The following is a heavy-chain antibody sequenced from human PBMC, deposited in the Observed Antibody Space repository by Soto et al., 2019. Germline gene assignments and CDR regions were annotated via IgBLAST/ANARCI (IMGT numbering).Heavy chain of an antibody. CDR1: GYTFTSYG. Sequence: GASVKVSCKASGYTFTSYGISWVRQAPGQGLEWMGWISAYNGNTNYAQKLQGRVTMTTDTSTSTAYMELRSLRSDDTAVYYCARDEKVTTRYYYYYYMDVWGKGTTVTVSS. CDR2: ISAYNGNT. V-gene: IGHV1-18*01. CDR3: ARDEKVTTRYYYYYYMDV. D-gene: IGHD4-4*01. J-gene: IGHJ6*03.